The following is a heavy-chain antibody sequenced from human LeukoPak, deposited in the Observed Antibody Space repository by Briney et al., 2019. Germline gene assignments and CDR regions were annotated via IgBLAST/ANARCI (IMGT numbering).Heavy chain of an antibody. CDR1: GGTFSSYA. CDR2: IIPISGIA. Sequence: SVKVSCKASGGTFSSYAISWVRQAPGQGHEWMGRIIPISGIANYAQKFQGRVTITADKSTSTAYMELSSLRSEDTAVYYCAYYDSSGPPVYWGQGTLVTVSS. V-gene: IGHV1-69*04. J-gene: IGHJ4*02. CDR3: AYYDSSGPPVY. D-gene: IGHD3-22*01.